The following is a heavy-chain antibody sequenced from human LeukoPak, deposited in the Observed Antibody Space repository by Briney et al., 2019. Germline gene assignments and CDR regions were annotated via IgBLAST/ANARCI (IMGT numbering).Heavy chain of an antibody. CDR3: ATMQWLEGVDWFDP. CDR2: IRHDESNK. V-gene: IGHV3-30*02. J-gene: IGHJ5*02. Sequence: SGGSLRLSCAASGFIFSNYGMHWVRQAPGKGLEWVAFIRHDESNKFYADSVKGRFTISSDNSKNILFLQMNSLRAEDTAVYYCATMQWLEGVDWFDPWGQGTLVTVSS. CDR1: GFIFSNYG. D-gene: IGHD6-19*01.